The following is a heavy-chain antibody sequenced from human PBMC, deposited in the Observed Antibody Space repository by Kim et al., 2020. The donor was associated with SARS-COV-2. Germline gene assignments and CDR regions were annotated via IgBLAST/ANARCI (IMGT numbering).Heavy chain of an antibody. V-gene: IGHV1-18*01. Sequence: YAQHGQVRVTTTTDTSTNTAYMELRSLRSDDTAVYYCARFPVGAYDAYFDYWGQGTLVTVSS. CDR3: ARFPVGAYDAYFDY. D-gene: IGHD1-26*01. J-gene: IGHJ4*02.